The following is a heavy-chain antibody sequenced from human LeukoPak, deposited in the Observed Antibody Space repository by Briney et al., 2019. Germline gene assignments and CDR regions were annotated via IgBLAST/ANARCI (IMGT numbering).Heavy chain of an antibody. CDR3: ARGVRIAVAGNIDY. CDR1: GFTFSSYE. J-gene: IGHJ4*02. Sequence: GGSLRLSCAASGFTFSSYEMHWVRQAPGKGLEWVSVISGSGGSSYYADSVKGRFTISRDNSRNTLYLQMNSLRAEDTAVYYCARGVRIAVAGNIDYWGQGTLVTVSS. D-gene: IGHD6-19*01. CDR2: ISGSGGSS. V-gene: IGHV3-23*01.